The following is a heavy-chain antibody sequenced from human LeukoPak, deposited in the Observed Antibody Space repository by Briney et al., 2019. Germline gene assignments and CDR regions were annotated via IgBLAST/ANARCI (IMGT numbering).Heavy chain of an antibody. D-gene: IGHD4-11*01. V-gene: IGHV4-34*01. CDR1: GGSFSGYY. Sequence: SETLSLTCAVYGGSFSGYYWSWIRPPPGKGLEWIGEINHSGSTNYNPSLKSRVTISVDTSKNQFSLKLSSVTAADTAVYYCARSTVMGFYFDYWGQGTLVTVSS. CDR3: ARSTVMGFYFDY. J-gene: IGHJ4*02. CDR2: INHSGST.